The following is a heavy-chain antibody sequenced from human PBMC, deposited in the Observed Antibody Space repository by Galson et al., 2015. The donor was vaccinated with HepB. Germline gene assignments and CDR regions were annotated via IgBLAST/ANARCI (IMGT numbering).Heavy chain of an antibody. D-gene: IGHD3-10*01. CDR2: MNPNSGNT. Sequence: SVKVSCKASGYTFTSYDINWVRQATGQGLEWMGWMNPNSGNTGYAQKFQGRVTTTRNTSISTAYMELSSLRPEDTAVYYCARGHKIKWGSGSKPQAYYYYMDVWGKGTTVTVSS. J-gene: IGHJ6*03. CDR3: ARGHKIKWGSGSKPQAYYYYMDV. V-gene: IGHV1-8*01. CDR1: GYTFTSYD.